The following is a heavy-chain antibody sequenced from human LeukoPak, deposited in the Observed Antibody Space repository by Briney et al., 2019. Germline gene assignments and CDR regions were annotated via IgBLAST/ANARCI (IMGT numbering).Heavy chain of an antibody. CDR2: IIPILGIA. CDR3: ARGLPWPPESGSGYPLFY. V-gene: IGHV1-69*04. CDR1: GGTFSSYA. D-gene: IGHD3-22*01. J-gene: IGHJ4*02. Sequence: RASVKVSCKASGGTFSSYAISWVRQAPGQGLEWMGRIIPILGIANYAQKFQGRVTITADKSTSTAYMELSSLRSEDTAVYYCARGLPWPPESGSGYPLFYWGQGTLVTVSS.